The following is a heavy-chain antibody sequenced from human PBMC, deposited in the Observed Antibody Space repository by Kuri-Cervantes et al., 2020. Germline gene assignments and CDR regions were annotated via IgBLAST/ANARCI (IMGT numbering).Heavy chain of an antibody. V-gene: IGHV4-61*01. CDR2: IYYSGST. CDR1: GGSVSSGSYY. CDR3: ARGNADSSSYYYYYMDV. Sequence: SETLSLTCTVSGGSVSSGSYYWSWIRQPPGKGLEWIGYIYYSGSTNYNPSLKSRVTISVDTSKNQFSLKLNSVTAADTAVYYCARGNADSSSYYYYYMDVWGKGTTVT. D-gene: IGHD6-6*01. J-gene: IGHJ6*03.